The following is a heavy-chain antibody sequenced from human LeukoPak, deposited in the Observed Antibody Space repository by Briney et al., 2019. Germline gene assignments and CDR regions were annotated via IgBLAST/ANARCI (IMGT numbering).Heavy chain of an antibody. CDR2: MWDDGTNE. CDR3: ARDPMPFDAFDI. Sequence: PGGSLRLSCTAAGFNFGIYGMHWVRQAPGKGLEWVAVMWDDGTNEYYVESVKGRFTISRDNAKNSLYLQMNSLRAEDTAVYYCARDPMPFDAFDIWGQGTMVTVSS. V-gene: IGHV3-33*01. J-gene: IGHJ3*02. D-gene: IGHD2-2*01. CDR1: GFNFGIYG.